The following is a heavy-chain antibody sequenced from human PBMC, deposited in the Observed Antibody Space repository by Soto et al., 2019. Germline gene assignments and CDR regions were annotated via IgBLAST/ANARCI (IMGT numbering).Heavy chain of an antibody. Sequence: GGSLKISCNGSGYSFTSYWIGWGRQMPWKGLEWMGIIYPGDSDTRYSPSFQGQVTISADKSISTAYLQWSSLKASDTAMYYCARHGITIFGVVIIPHGMDVWGQGTTVTV. J-gene: IGHJ6*02. CDR2: IYPGDSDT. CDR3: ARHGITIFGVVIIPHGMDV. V-gene: IGHV5-51*01. CDR1: GYSFTSYW. D-gene: IGHD3-3*01.